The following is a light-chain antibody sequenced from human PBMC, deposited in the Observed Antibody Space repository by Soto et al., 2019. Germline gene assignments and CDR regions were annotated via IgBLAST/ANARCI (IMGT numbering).Light chain of an antibody. Sequence: DIQLTQSPSSPSASVGDRVTITCRVSQGIISNLNWCRQKPGKVPKLLIYSASNLQSGVPSRFSGSGSGTHFTLTISSLQPEDVATYYCQKYNSAPWTFGQGTKVDIK. CDR2: SAS. J-gene: IGKJ1*01. CDR1: QGIISN. CDR3: QKYNSAPWT. V-gene: IGKV1-27*01.